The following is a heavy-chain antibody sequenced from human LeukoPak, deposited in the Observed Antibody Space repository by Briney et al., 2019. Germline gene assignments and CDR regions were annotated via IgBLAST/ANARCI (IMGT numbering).Heavy chain of an antibody. Sequence: PGGSLRLSCAASGFTFDDYTMHWVRQAPGKGLEWVSLISWDGGSTYYADSVKGRFTISRDNSKNSLYLQMNSLRTEDTALYYCAKGGWYYYYMDVWGKGTTVTVSS. D-gene: IGHD1-26*01. CDR1: GFTFDDYT. J-gene: IGHJ6*03. CDR2: ISWDGGST. CDR3: AKGGWYYYYMDV. V-gene: IGHV3-43*01.